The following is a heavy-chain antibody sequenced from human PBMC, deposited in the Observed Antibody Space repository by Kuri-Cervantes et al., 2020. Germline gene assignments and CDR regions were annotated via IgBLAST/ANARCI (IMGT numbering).Heavy chain of an antibody. V-gene: IGHV7-4-1*02. Sequence: ASVKVSCKASGYTFSSYAMNWVRQAPGQGPEWMGWISTNTGNPTYAPGFTGRFVFSLDTSVSTAYLQISSLKAEDTAVYYCARTGRMDTYGFLFGYWGQGTLVTVSS. CDR1: GYTFSSYA. CDR3: ARTGRMDTYGFLFGY. J-gene: IGHJ4*02. D-gene: IGHD5-18*01. CDR2: ISTNTGNP.